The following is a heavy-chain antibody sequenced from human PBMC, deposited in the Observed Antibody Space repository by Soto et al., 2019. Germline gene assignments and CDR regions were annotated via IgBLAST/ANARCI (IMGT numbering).Heavy chain of an antibody. Sequence: EVQLVESGGDLVQPGGSLRLSCAASGFTFSSHWMSWVRQAPGKGLEWVANIKGDGSEKYYVDCVKGRFTISRDNAKNSLYLQMNSLRVEDTALYYCAKDVRWGQGTLVTVSS. CDR1: GFTFSSHW. V-gene: IGHV3-7*05. J-gene: IGHJ4*02. CDR3: AKDVR. CDR2: IKGDGSEK.